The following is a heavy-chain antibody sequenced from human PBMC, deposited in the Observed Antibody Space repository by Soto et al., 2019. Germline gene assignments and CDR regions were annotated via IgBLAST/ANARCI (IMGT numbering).Heavy chain of an antibody. J-gene: IGHJ5*02. CDR2: INQDGSEK. D-gene: IGHD3-22*01. CDR3: AREGSNYYDTSGYNYNDWFDP. V-gene: IGHV3-7*01. CDR1: EFTFSRYW. Sequence: GGSLRLSCVASEFTFSRYWMSWVRQAPGKGLEWVASINQDGSEKYYVDSVKGRLTISRDNAKNSLYLQMNSLRAEDTAVYYCAREGSNYYDTSGYNYNDWFDPWGQGTLVTVSS.